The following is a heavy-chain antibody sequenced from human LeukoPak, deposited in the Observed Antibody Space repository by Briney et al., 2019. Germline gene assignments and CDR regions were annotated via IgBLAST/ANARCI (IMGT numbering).Heavy chain of an antibody. J-gene: IGHJ4*02. CDR2: IDPNSGGT. CDR1: GYTFTVYY. CDR3: ARDGVVRGVIIY. Sequence: GASVKVSCKASGYTFTVYYMHWVRQAPGQGLEWMGWIDPNSGGTNYAQKFQGRVTMTRDTSISTAHMELSRLTSDDTAVYYCARDGVVRGVIIYWGQGTLVTVSS. D-gene: IGHD3-10*01. V-gene: IGHV1-2*02.